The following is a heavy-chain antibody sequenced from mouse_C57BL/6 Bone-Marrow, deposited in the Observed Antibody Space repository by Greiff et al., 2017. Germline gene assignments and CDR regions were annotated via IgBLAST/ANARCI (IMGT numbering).Heavy chain of an antibody. V-gene: IGHV1-4*01. J-gene: IGHJ2*01. CDR1: GYTFTSYT. CDR2: INPSSGYT. CDR3: ARSSSYNY. D-gene: IGHD1-1*01. Sequence: VQLQQSGAELARPGASVKMSCKASGYTFTSYTMHWVKQGPGQGLEWIGYINPSSGYTKYNQKFKDKATLTADKSSSTAYMQLSSLTSEDSAVYYCARSSSYNYWGQGTTLTVSS.